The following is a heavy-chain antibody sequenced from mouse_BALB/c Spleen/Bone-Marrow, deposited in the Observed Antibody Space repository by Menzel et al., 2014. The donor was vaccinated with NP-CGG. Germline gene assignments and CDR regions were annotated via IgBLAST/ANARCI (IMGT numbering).Heavy chain of an antibody. CDR3: ARGNYGICVDYFDY. Sequence: EVKVEESGGGLVQPGGSLKLSCAASGFTFSSYAMSWVRQTPDKRLELVASINSNGGSTYYPDSVKGRFTISRDNAKNTLSLQMSSLKSEDTAMYYCARGNYGICVDYFDYLGQGTTLTVSS. J-gene: IGHJ2*01. CDR2: INSNGGST. CDR1: GFTFSSYA. V-gene: IGHV5-6-3*01. D-gene: IGHD2-1*01.